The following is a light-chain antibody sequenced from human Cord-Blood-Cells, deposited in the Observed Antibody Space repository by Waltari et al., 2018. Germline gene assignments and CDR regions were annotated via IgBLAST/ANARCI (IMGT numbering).Light chain of an antibody. CDR3: RQYNSYST. Sequence: DTQMPKAPSTLSASVGDRVTITCRASQSISSWLAWYQQKPGKAPKLLIYDASSLESGVPSRFSGSGSGTEFTLTISSLQPDDFATYYCRQYNSYSTFGQGTRLEIK. V-gene: IGKV1-5*01. J-gene: IGKJ5*01. CDR2: DAS. CDR1: QSISSW.